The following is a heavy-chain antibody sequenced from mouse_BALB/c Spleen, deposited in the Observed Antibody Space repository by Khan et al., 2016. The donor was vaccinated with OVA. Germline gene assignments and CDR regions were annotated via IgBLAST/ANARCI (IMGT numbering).Heavy chain of an antibody. D-gene: IGHD1-1*01. CDR2: ISYSGGT. Sequence: VQLQQSGPGLVKPSQSLSLTCTVTGYSITSGYAWNWIRQFPGNKLEWMGYISYSGGTSYNPSLKSRISITRDTSKNQFFLQLNSVTTEDTATYYCARGNYYGSGVDFWGQGTTVTVSS. J-gene: IGHJ2*01. CDR1: GYSITSGYA. CDR3: ARGNYYGSGVDF. V-gene: IGHV3-2*02.